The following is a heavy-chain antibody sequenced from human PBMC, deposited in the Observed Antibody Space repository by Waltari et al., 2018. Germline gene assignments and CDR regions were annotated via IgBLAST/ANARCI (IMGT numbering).Heavy chain of an antibody. CDR1: GFTFSAYR. Sequence: SGGGLVQPGGSLRLSCAASGFTFSAYRMHWVRQAPGKGLVWVSLINADGRATLYADSVKGRFTMSRDNAKDTLYLQMNSLRGEDTAVYYCAIQISGVVFWGQGTLVTVSS. CDR2: INADGRAT. D-gene: IGHD3-3*01. CDR3: AIQISGVVF. J-gene: IGHJ4*02. V-gene: IGHV3-74*01.